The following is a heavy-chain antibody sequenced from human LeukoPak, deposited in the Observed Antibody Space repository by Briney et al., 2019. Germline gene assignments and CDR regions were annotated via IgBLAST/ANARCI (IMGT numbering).Heavy chain of an antibody. J-gene: IGHJ6*03. CDR1: GFTFSSYG. Sequence: GGSLRLSCAASGFTFSSYGMHWVRQAPGKGLEWAAFIRYDGSNKYYADSVKGRFTISRDNSKNTLYLQMNSLRAEDTAVYYCAKAYSNYYYYYMDVWGKGTTVTVSS. V-gene: IGHV3-30*02. D-gene: IGHD4-11*01. CDR2: IRYDGSNK. CDR3: AKAYSNYYYYYMDV.